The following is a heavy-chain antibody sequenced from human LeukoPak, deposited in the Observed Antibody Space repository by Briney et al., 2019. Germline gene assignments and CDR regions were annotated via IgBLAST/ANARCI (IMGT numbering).Heavy chain of an antibody. Sequence: PSETLSLTCTVSGGSISSGGYYWSWIRQPPGKGLEWIGYIYHSGSTYYNPSLKSRVTISVDRSKNQFSLKLSSVTAADTAVYYCASPALGAAAGTFDYWGQGTLVTVSS. CDR3: ASPALGAAAGTFDY. V-gene: IGHV4-30-2*01. J-gene: IGHJ4*02. D-gene: IGHD6-13*01. CDR1: GGSISSGGYY. CDR2: IYHSGST.